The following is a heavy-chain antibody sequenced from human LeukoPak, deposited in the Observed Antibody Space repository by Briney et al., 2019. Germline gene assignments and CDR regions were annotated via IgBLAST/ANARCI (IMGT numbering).Heavy chain of an antibody. J-gene: IGHJ5*02. CDR1: GYTFTSYG. V-gene: IGHV1-18*04. CDR2: ISAYNCNT. CDR3: ARAKRKSMVRGVIIEGNWFDP. Sequence: ASVNVSCRASGYTFTSYGIRWVRQAPGQGLEWMGWISAYNCNTNYAQKLQGRVTMTTDTSTSTAYMELRSLRSDDTAVYYCARAKRKSMVRGVIIEGNWFDPWGQGTLVTVSS. D-gene: IGHD3-10*01.